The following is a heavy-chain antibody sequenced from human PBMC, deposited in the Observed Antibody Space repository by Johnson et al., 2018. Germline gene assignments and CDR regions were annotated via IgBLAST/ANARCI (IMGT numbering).Heavy chain of an antibody. CDR3: ARWGTYSGSLGNIF. CDR1: GFTFSSYV. CDR2: IWYDGSNK. Sequence: VQLVESGGGVVQPGRSLRLSCAASGFTFSSYVMHWVRQAPGMGLEWVAVIWYDGSNKYYADSVKGRFTISRDNSKNMLYLQLNSLRAEDTAVYYCARWGTYSGSLGNIFWGQGTMVTVSS. D-gene: IGHD1-26*01. J-gene: IGHJ3*01. V-gene: IGHV3-33*01.